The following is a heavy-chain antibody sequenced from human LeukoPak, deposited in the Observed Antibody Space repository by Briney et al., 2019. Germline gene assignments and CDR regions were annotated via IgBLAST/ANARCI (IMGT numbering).Heavy chain of an antibody. CDR1: GFTLNNYG. J-gene: IGHJ4*02. V-gene: IGHV3-33*05. CDR2: ISYDGSDK. D-gene: IGHD5-18*01. Sequence: PGGSLRLSCAASGFTLNNYGMHWVRQAPGKGLEWVAAISYDGSDKYYADSVRGGFTISRDSSKTTLYLQMNSLRADDTAVYYCATGRPRDTVLVPVPTFDYWGQGTLVTVSS. CDR3: ATGRPRDTVLVPVPTFDY.